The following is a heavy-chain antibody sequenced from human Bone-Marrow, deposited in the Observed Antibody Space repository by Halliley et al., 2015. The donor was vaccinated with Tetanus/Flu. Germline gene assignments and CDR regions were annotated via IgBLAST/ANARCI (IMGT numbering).Heavy chain of an antibody. V-gene: IGHV3-49*02. Sequence: PGRGLEWVGLKKKKVYGGTSEYATSVKGRFTISTDDSKGIAYLQMNSLKIEDTAVYYCAARFDYWGQGTLVTVSS. J-gene: IGHJ4*02. D-gene: IGHD6-25*01. CDR2: KKKKVYGGTS. CDR3: AARFDY.